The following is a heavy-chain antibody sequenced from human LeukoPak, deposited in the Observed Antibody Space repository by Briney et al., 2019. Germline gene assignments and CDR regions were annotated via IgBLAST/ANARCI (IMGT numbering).Heavy chain of an antibody. J-gene: IGHJ4*02. D-gene: IGHD6-6*01. CDR3: ASTYSSSFGY. CDR1: GGSISSHY. Sequence: SETLSLTCTVSGGSISSHYWSWIRQPPGKGLEWIGYIYCSGSTNYNPSLKSRVTISVDTSKNQFSLKLSSVTAADTAVYYCASTYSSSFGYWGQGTLVTVSS. V-gene: IGHV4-59*11. CDR2: IYCSGST.